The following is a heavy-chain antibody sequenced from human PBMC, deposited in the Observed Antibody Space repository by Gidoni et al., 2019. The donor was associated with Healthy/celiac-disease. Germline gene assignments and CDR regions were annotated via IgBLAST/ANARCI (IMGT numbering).Heavy chain of an antibody. D-gene: IGHD1-26*01. Sequence: QVQLVQSGAEVKKPGPSVTVSCMASGGTFSSYAISWVRQAPGQGLEWMGWIIPILGTANYAQKFQVRFTITADESTSTAYMELSSLRSEDTAVYYCARGRGGSYSVYFNYWGQGTLVTVSS. CDR1: GGTFSSYA. J-gene: IGHJ4*02. CDR2: IIPILGTA. CDR3: ARGRGGSYSVYFNY. V-gene: IGHV1-69*01.